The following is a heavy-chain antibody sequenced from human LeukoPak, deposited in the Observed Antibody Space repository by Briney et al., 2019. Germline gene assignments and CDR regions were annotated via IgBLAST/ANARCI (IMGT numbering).Heavy chain of an antibody. CDR2: TSSSDAGT. CDR1: GFPLSSYA. J-gene: IGHJ4*02. V-gene: IGHV3-23*01. D-gene: IGHD5-18*01. Sequence: GGSLRLSCAASGFPLSSYAMSWVRQAPRKGLEWVSATSSSDAGTYYADSVRGRFTISRDNAKNSLYLQMNTLRAEDTAVYYCARDLSYDFDYWGQGTLVTVSS. CDR3: ARDLSYDFDY.